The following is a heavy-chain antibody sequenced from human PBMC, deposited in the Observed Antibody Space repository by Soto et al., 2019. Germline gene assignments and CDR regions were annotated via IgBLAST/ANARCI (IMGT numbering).Heavy chain of an antibody. Sequence: QVQLVESGGGVVQPGRSLRLSCAASGFTFSSYAMHWVRQAPGKGLEWVAVISYDGSNKYYADSVKGRFTISRDNSKNTLYLQMNSLRAEDTAVYYCARDYYYDSSGYYPRYYGMDVWGQGTTVTVSS. CDR2: ISYDGSNK. D-gene: IGHD3-22*01. CDR3: ARDYYYDSSGYYPRYYGMDV. J-gene: IGHJ6*02. CDR1: GFTFSSYA. V-gene: IGHV3-30-3*01.